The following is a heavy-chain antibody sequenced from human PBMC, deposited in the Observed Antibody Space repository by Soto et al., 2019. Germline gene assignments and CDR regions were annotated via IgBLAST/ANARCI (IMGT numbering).Heavy chain of an antibody. CDR2: ISGDGSST. D-gene: IGHD1-7*01. CDR3: ARSLPGTYGAFDL. Sequence: VQLVESGGGVVQPGRSLRLSCAASGFTFRSYWMHWVRQSPGKGLVWVSRISGDGSSTNYADSVKGRFTISRDNAKNTVYLQIDSLRAEDTAVYYCARSLPGTYGAFDLWGQGTMVTVSS. J-gene: IGHJ3*01. CDR1: GFTFRSYW. V-gene: IGHV3-74*02.